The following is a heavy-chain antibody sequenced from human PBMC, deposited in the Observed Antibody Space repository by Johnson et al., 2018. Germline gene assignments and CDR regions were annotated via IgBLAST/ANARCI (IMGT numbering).Heavy chain of an antibody. J-gene: IGHJ3*02. CDR2: IWSDGSKK. Sequence: QVQLVQSGGGVVQPGRSLRLSCAASGFTFSSYGMHWVRPAPGQGLEWVALIWSDGSKKYYADSVQVRFTISRDNAKKSLYLQMTSPRAEDTAVYYLARVGRDYDSSGYLTDAFDIGGQGTMVTVSS. V-gene: IGHV3-33*01. CDR1: GFTFSSYG. D-gene: IGHD3-22*01. CDR3: ARVGRDYDSSGYLTDAFDI.